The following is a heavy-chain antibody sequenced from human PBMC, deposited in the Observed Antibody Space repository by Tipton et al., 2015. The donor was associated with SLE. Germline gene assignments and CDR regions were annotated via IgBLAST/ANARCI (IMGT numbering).Heavy chain of an antibody. D-gene: IGHD2-21*02. CDR2: INHSGST. CDR3: ARGMVTWRGAIVGVDV. J-gene: IGHJ6*02. Sequence: TLSLTCTVSGGSISSYYWSWIRQPPGKGLEWIGEINHSGSTNYNPPLKSRVTMSVDTAKNQFSLKVTSVTAADTAVYYCARGMVTWRGAIVGVDVWGQGTTVNVSS. V-gene: IGHV4-59*08. CDR1: GGSISSYY.